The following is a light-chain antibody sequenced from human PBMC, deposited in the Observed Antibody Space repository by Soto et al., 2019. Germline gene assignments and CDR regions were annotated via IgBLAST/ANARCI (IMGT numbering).Light chain of an antibody. CDR3: QQYGSSPLT. J-gene: IGKJ4*01. CDR2: GAS. CDR1: QTVNSKY. Sequence: EIVLTQSPGTLSLSPGERATLSCRASQTVNSKYLAWYQQKPGQAPRLLIYGASSRATGIPDRFSGSGSETDFTLTIRRLEPEDFAVYSCQQYGSSPLTFGGGTKVEIK. V-gene: IGKV3-20*01.